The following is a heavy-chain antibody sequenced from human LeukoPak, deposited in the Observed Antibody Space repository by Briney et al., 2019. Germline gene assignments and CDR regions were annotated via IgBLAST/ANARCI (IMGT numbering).Heavy chain of an antibody. J-gene: IGHJ4*02. CDR2: IYTSGST. D-gene: IGHD3-22*01. Sequence: SETLSLTCTVSGGSISSYYWSWIRQPAGKGLEWIGRIYTSGSTNYNPSLKSRVTISVDKSKNQFSLNLKSVTAADTAVYYCARQYYDSTGYYYFDYWGQGTLVTVSS. V-gene: IGHV4-4*07. CDR1: GGSISSYY. CDR3: ARQYYDSTGYYYFDY.